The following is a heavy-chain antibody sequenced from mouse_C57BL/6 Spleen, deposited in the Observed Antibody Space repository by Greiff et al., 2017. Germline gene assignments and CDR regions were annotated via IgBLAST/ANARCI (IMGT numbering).Heavy chain of an antibody. V-gene: IGHV6-3*01. CDR3: TRAFYDGYYVGY. CDR1: GFTFSNYW. D-gene: IGHD2-3*01. J-gene: IGHJ2*01. CDR2: IRLKSDNYAT. Sequence: DVMLVESGGGLVQPGGSMKLSCVASGFTFSNYWMNWVRQSPEKGLEWVAQIRLKSDNYATHYAESVKGRFTISRDDSKSSVYLQMNNLRAEDTGIYYCTRAFYDGYYVGYWGQGTTLTVSS.